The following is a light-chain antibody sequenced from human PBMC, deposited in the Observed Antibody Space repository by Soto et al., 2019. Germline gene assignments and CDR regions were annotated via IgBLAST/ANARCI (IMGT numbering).Light chain of an antibody. V-gene: IGLV2-23*02. CDR2: EVN. Sequence: QSALTQPASVSGSPGQSITISCTGTSSNVGSYKLVSWYQQHPGKAPKLMIFEVNKRPSGVSNRFSGYKSGNTASLTISGLKDEDEADYYCCSSGGSPTYVFGTGTKVTVL. J-gene: IGLJ1*01. CDR1: SSNVGSYKL. CDR3: CSSGGSPTYV.